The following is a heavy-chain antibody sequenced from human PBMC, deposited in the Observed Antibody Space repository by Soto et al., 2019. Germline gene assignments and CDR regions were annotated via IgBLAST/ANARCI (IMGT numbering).Heavy chain of an antibody. CDR2: ISAPGVGT. CDR1: GFTFSSYA. V-gene: IGHV3-23*01. CDR3: AKDRRAGGNYGFYSDY. Sequence: PGGSLRFSCTASGFTFSSYAVSWVRQAPGKGLEWVSLISAPGVGTYYADSVKGRFTISRDNSKNTVYLQMDSLRAEDTALYYCAKDRRAGGNYGFYSDYWCQGTLVTVSS. D-gene: IGHD4-17*01. J-gene: IGHJ4*02.